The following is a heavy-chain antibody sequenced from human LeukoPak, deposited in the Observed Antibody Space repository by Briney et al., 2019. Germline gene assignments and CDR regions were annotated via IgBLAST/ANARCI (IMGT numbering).Heavy chain of an antibody. D-gene: IGHD6-19*01. V-gene: IGHV4-4*02. CDR2: IYHSGST. Sequence: SGTLSLTCAVSGGSISSSNWWSWVRQPPGKGLEWIGEIYHSGSTNYNPSLKSRVTISVDKSKNQFSLKLSSVTAADTAVYYCARDSIVVAGPEPYWGQGTLVTVSS. J-gene: IGHJ4*02. CDR1: GGSISSSNW. CDR3: ARDSIVVAGPEPY.